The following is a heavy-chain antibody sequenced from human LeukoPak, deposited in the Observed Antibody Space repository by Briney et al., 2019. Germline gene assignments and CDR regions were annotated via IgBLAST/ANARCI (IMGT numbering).Heavy chain of an antibody. V-gene: IGHV4-34*01. CDR1: GGSFSGYY. J-gene: IGHJ6*03. Sequence: PSETLSLTCAVYGGSFSGYYWSWIRQPPGKGQEWIGEINHSGSTNYNPSLKSRVTISVDRSKNQFSLKLSSVTAADTAVYYCARGWINYDSYYYYMDVWGKGTTVTVSS. CDR3: ARGWINYDSYYYYMDV. D-gene: IGHD3-22*01. CDR2: INHSGST.